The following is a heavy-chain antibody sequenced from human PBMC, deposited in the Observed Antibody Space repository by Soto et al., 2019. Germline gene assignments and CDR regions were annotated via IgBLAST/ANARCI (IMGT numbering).Heavy chain of an antibody. CDR3: AKASYYDGSGNYFPFDY. Sequence: EVQLLESGGGLVQPGGSLRLSCAASGFTFSNYGMSWVRQAPGKGLEWVSSISRSGGNTYYADSVKGRFTISRDNSKNTLYLQMNSLTADDTAVYSCAKASYYDGSGNYFPFDYWGQGTLVTVSS. D-gene: IGHD3-10*01. CDR1: GFTFSNYG. V-gene: IGHV3-23*01. CDR2: ISRSGGNT. J-gene: IGHJ4*02.